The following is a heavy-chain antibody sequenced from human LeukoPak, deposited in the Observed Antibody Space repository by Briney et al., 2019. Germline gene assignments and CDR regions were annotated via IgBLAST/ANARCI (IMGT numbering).Heavy chain of an antibody. Sequence: SETLSLTCTVSGGSISSYYWSWIRQPPGKGLEWIGYIYHSGSTNYNPSLKSRVTISVDTSKNQFSLKLSSVTAADTAVYYCARSPYSNYVDYWGQGTLVTVSS. D-gene: IGHD4-11*01. J-gene: IGHJ4*02. CDR3: ARSPYSNYVDY. V-gene: IGHV4-59*01. CDR2: IYHSGST. CDR1: GGSISSYY.